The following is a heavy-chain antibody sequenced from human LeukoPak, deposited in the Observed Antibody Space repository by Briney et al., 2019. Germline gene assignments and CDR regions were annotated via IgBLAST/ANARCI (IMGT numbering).Heavy chain of an antibody. CDR1: GYTFTGYY. V-gene: IGHV1-2*02. Sequence: ASVKVSCKASGYTFTGYYMHWVRQAPGQGLEWMGWISPNSGGTNYAQKFQGRVTMTRDTSISTAYMELSRLRSDDTAVYYCAREIVATIHSYYYYGMDFWGQGTTVTVSS. J-gene: IGHJ6*02. D-gene: IGHD5-12*01. CDR3: AREIVATIHSYYYYGMDF. CDR2: ISPNSGGT.